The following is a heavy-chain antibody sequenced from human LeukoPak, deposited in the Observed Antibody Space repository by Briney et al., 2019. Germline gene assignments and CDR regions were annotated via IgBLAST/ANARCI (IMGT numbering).Heavy chain of an antibody. CDR1: GYTFTSYG. D-gene: IGHD3-9*01. V-gene: IGHV1-18*01. CDR2: ISAYNGNT. CDR3: AREAEDYDILTGYGNWFDP. J-gene: IGHJ5*02. Sequence: ASVKVSCKASGYTFTSYGISWVRQAPGQGLEWMGWISAYNGNTNYAQKLQGRVTMTTDTSTSTAYMELRSLRSDDTAVYYCAREAEDYDILTGYGNWFDPWGQGTLVTVSS.